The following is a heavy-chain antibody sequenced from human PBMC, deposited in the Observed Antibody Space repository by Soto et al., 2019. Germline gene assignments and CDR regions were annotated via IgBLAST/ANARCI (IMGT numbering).Heavy chain of an antibody. CDR2: ISSSSSYI. CDR1: EFTFSSYS. D-gene: IGHD6-6*01. Sequence: EVQLVESGGGLVKPGGSLRLSCAASEFTFSSYSMNWVRQAPGKGLEWVSSISSSSSYIYYADSVKGRFTISRDNAKNSLYLQMNSLRAEDTAVYYCARVGGQLVPGFDYWGQGTLFTVSS. CDR3: ARVGGQLVPGFDY. V-gene: IGHV3-21*01. J-gene: IGHJ4*02.